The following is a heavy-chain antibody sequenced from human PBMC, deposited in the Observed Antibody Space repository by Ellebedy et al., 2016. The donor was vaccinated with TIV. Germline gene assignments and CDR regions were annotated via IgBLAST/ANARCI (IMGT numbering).Heavy chain of an antibody. J-gene: IGHJ6*02. CDR1: GGSIRKFS. CDR2: IFYSGDT. D-gene: IGHD3-16*01. Sequence: SETLSLTXTVSGGSIRKFSWTWIRQPPGKGLEWIGYIFYSGDTNYNPSLKSRVSMSVDTSKSQWSLTLTSVTAADTVVYYCARFDYDVEGYYGLDVWGQGTTVTVSS. V-gene: IGHV4-59*01. CDR3: ARFDYDVEGYYGLDV.